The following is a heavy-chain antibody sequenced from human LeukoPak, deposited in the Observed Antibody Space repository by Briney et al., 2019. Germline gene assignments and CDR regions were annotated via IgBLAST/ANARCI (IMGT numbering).Heavy chain of an antibody. CDR2: IYYSGST. CDR3: ARGDYGGNSGDFDY. D-gene: IGHD4-23*01. CDR1: GGSISGYY. J-gene: IGHJ4*02. Sequence: PSETLSLTCTVSGGSISGYYWSWIRQPPGKGLEWIGYIYYSGSTNYNPSLKSRVTISVDTSKNQFSLKLSSVTAADTAVYYCARGDYGGNSGDFDYWGQGTLVTVSS. V-gene: IGHV4-59*12.